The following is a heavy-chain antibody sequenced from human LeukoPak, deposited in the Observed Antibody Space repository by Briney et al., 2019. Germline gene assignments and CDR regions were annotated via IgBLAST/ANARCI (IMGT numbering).Heavy chain of an antibody. CDR1: GFTFSSYT. J-gene: IGHJ4*02. CDR2: ISGSGGST. CDR3: AKGTYYYDSSGSCFDY. D-gene: IGHD3-22*01. Sequence: GGSLRLSCAASGFTFSSYTMSWVRQAPGKGLEWVSAISGSGGSTYYADSVKGRFTISRGNSKNTLYLQMNSLRAEDTAVYYCAKGTYYYDSSGSCFDYWGQGTLVTVSS. V-gene: IGHV3-23*01.